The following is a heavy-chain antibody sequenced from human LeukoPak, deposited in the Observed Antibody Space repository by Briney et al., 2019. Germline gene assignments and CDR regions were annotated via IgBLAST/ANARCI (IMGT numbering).Heavy chain of an antibody. J-gene: IGHJ5*02. D-gene: IGHD1-1*01. CDR2: MNPNSGNT. Sequence: ASVKVSCKASGYTFTSYDINWVRQATGQGLEWMGWMNPNSGNTGYAQKFQGRVTMTRNTSISTAYMELSSLRSEDTAVYYCARGERRTQKIDPWGQGILVTVSS. CDR3: ARGERRTQKIDP. CDR1: GYTFTSYD. V-gene: IGHV1-8*01.